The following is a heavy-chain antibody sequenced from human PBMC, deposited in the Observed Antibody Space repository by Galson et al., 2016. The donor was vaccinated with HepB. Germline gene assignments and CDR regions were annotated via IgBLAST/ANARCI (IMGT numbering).Heavy chain of an antibody. CDR3: ARGYNWIGGDGSALDS. CDR1: GFTFSKFA. CDR2: INAGSGDA. V-gene: IGHV1-3*01. Sequence: SVKVSCKASGFTFSKFAMHWIRQAPGHRLEWMGKINAGSGDAKYSEEFQGRITITINTSARTVYLELTSLRSEDTATYYCARGYNWIGGDGSALDSWGQGTLVTVSS. D-gene: IGHD1-20*01. J-gene: IGHJ4*02.